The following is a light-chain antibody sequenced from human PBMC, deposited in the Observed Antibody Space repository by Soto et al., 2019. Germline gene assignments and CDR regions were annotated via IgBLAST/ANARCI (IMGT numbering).Light chain of an antibody. CDR3: YSYTTTSTYV. Sequence: QSALTQPASVSGSPGQSITLSCTGTSSDVGGYHFVSWYQQHPGKAPKLMIYEVSKRPSGVSDRFSGSKSGSTASLTISGLQAEDEADYCCYSYTTTSTYVFGTGTKVTVL. CDR1: SSDVGGYHF. J-gene: IGLJ1*01. CDR2: EVS. V-gene: IGLV2-14*01.